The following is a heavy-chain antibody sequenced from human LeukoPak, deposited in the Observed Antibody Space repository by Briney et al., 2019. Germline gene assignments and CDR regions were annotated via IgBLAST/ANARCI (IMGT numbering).Heavy chain of an antibody. CDR2: TSNGGST. V-gene: IGHV4-59*08. CDR3: ARHVDWLDNWFDP. J-gene: IGHJ5*02. CDR1: GGSIGSYC. D-gene: IGHD3/OR15-3a*01. Sequence: SETLSLTCTVSGGSIGSYCWSWIRQPPGKGLEWIGYTSNGGSTKYSPSLESRLSISVDTSKNQISLRLNSVTAADTAVYYCARHVDWLDNWFDPWGQGTLVTVSS.